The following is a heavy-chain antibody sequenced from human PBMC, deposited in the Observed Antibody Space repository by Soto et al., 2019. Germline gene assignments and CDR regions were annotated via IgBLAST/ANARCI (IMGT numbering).Heavy chain of an antibody. CDR3: ASPTYYYDRSGIRLSNWTPGFDF. V-gene: IGHV3-23*01. D-gene: IGHD3-22*01. CDR1: GVTFISLG. J-gene: IGHJ4*02. CDR2: ISGSGGGT. Sequence: VPPMRLSCGAFGVTFISLGMSGVRKDQEKGLEWVSTISGSGGGTYYADSVKGHFTISRDNSKNTLYLQMNSLRAEDTAVYYCASPTYYYDRSGIRLSNWTPGFDFWGQGTLVTVPS.